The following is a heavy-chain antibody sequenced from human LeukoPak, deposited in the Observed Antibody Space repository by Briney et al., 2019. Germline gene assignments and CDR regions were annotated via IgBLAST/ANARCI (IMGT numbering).Heavy chain of an antibody. J-gene: IGHJ4*02. D-gene: IGHD5-18*01. CDR2: INTDGSST. V-gene: IGHV3-74*01. CDR3: ARGPAGNSYGSL. Sequence: GGSLRLSCAASGFTFSNHWMHWVRQAPGKGLVWVSRINTDGSSTSYADSVKGRFTISRDNAKNTLYLLMDSLRVEDTAVYYCARGPAGNSYGSLWGQGTLVTVSS. CDR1: GFTFSNHW.